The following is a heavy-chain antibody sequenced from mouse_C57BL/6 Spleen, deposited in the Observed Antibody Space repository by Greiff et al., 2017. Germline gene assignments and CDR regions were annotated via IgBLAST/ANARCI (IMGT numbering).Heavy chain of an antibody. Sequence: QVQLQQPGAELVKPGASVKLSCKASGYTFTSYWMHWVKQRPGQGLEWIGMIHPNSGSTNYNEKFKSKATLTVEKSSSTAYMQLSSLTSEDSAVXYCATSTAGSRYFDYWGQGTTLTVSS. D-gene: IGHD1-2*01. V-gene: IGHV1-64*01. CDR1: GYTFTSYW. CDR3: ATSTAGSRYFDY. J-gene: IGHJ2*01. CDR2: IHPNSGST.